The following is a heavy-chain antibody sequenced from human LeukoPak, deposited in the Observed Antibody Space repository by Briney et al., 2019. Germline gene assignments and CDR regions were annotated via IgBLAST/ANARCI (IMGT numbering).Heavy chain of an antibody. CDR2: IDHSGSA. J-gene: IGHJ5*02. D-gene: IGHD2-2*01. CDR1: GGSLGGYY. CDR3: TRWCSTDTCRKFDP. V-gene: IGHV4-34*01. Sequence: SETLSLTCGVFGGSLGGYYWTWLRQSPGKGLEWIGEIDHSGSANYNPSLKSRVTIVIDTAMDQFSLKLISVTAADAAVYYCTRWCSTDTCRKFDPWGQGTLVTVSS.